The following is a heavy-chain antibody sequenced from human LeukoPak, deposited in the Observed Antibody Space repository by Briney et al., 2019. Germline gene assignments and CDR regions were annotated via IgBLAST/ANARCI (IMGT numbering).Heavy chain of an antibody. J-gene: IGHJ4*02. Sequence: SESLSLTCTVSGGSISSYYGNWVRQHPGEGMEWLGYIYYSGSTNYNPSPKSRVTTSVDTSKNQFSLKLSSVAAADTAVYYCARERLGYYDRSGLDYWGQGTLVTVSS. CDR3: ARERLGYYDRSGLDY. D-gene: IGHD3-22*01. CDR1: GGSISSYY. CDR2: IYYSGST. V-gene: IGHV4-59*01.